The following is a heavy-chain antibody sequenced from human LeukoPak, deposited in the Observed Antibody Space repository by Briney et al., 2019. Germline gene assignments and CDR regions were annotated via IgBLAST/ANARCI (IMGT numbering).Heavy chain of an antibody. CDR3: ARVAPRFWYESSGYIFEN. CDR2: ISGSGGST. V-gene: IGHV3-23*01. J-gene: IGHJ4*02. D-gene: IGHD3-22*01. CDR1: GFTFSNYA. Sequence: GGSLRLSCAASGFTFSNYAMSWVRQAPGKGLEWVSGISGSGGSTYYADSVGRFSISRDNSNNTLYLQLTSLRADDTAVYYCARVAPRFWYESSGYIFENWGQGTLVIVSS.